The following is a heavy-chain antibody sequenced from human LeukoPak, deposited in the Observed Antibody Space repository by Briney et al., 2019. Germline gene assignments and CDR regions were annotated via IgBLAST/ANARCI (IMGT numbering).Heavy chain of an antibody. Sequence: GGSLRLSCAASGFTFRSYAMSWVRQAPGKGLEWVSVVTSGGSTYYGDSVKGRFTISRGNSKNTLYLQMNSLRAEDTAVYYCANEGPYSSGYYYFDYWGQGTLVTVSS. J-gene: IGHJ4*02. CDR2: VTSGGST. D-gene: IGHD3-22*01. CDR3: ANEGPYSSGYYYFDY. V-gene: IGHV3-23*01. CDR1: GFTFRSYA.